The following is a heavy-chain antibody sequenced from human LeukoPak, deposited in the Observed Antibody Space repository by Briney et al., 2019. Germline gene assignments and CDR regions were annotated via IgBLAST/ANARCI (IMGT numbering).Heavy chain of an antibody. CDR1: GGSMSPYH. Sequence: SETLSLTCTVSGGSMSPYHWGWIRQPPGKGLEWTGYIYYSGSTNYNPSLNSRVTISVDTSKNQFSLRLSSVTAADTAVYYCARNSVVVAAMYYFDYWGQGTLVTVSS. CDR3: ARNSVVVAAMYYFDY. D-gene: IGHD2-15*01. V-gene: IGHV4-59*12. CDR2: IYYSGST. J-gene: IGHJ4*02.